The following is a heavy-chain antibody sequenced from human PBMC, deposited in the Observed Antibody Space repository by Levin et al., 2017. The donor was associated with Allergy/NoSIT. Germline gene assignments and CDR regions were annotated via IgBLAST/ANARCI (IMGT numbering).Heavy chain of an antibody. D-gene: IGHD5-18*01. CDR3: ARTVGYTYGFDD. CDR1: GGSISSGLNS. Sequence: SETLSLTCTISGGSISSGLNSWSWIRQPPGKGLEWIGYLYQGRTAYYNPSLKSRVTISIDKSKNQFSLNLSSVTAADPAVYDCARTVGYTYGFDDWGQGALVTVTS. J-gene: IGHJ4*02. V-gene: IGHV4-30-2*01. CDR2: LYQGRTA.